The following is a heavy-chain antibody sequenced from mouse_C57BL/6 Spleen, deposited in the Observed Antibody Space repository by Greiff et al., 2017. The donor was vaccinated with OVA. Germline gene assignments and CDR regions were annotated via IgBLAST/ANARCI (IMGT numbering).Heavy chain of an antibody. CDR2: ISDGGSYT. V-gene: IGHV5-4*01. CDR1: GFTFSSYA. CDR3: AREGGRYFDY. J-gene: IGHJ2*01. D-gene: IGHD3-3*01. Sequence: EVQLVESGGGLVKPGGSLKLSCAASGFTFSSYAMSWVRQTPEKRLEWVATISDGGSYTYYPDNVKGRFTIARDNAKNNLYMQMSQLKAEDTAMYYCAREGGRYFDYWGQGTTLTVSS.